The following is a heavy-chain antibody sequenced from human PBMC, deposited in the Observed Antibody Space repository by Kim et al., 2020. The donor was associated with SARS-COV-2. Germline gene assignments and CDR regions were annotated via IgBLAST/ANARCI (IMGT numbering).Heavy chain of an antibody. J-gene: IGHJ5*02. CDR2: IYYSGST. V-gene: IGHV4-59*13. D-gene: IGHD1-26*01. CDR1: GGSISSYY. CDR3: AREDSGSYPGGNWFDP. Sequence: SETLSLTCTVSGGSISSYYWSWIRQPPGKGLEWIGYIYYSGSTNYNPSLKSRVTISVDTSKNQFSLKLSSVTAADTAVYYCAREDSGSYPGGNWFDPWGQGTLVTVSS.